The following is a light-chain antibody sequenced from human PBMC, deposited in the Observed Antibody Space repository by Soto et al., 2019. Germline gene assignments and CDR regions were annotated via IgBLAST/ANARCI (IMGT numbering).Light chain of an antibody. V-gene: IGLV1-51*01. CDR2: DNY. J-gene: IGLJ1*01. CDR3: GTWDTSLRVFDV. CDR1: SSNIGNNY. Sequence: QSALTQPPSVSAAPGQNVTISCSGTSSNIGNNYVSWYQHLPGTAPRILIYDNYKRPSGIPDRFSGFKSGTSATLGITGLQTGDEADYYCGTWDTSLRVFDVFGSGTKLTVL.